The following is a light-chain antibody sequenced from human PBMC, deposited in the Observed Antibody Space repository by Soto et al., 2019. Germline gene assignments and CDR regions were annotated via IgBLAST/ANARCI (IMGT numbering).Light chain of an antibody. CDR2: DAS. V-gene: IGKV1-5*01. CDR3: QQYQSYSRT. Sequence: DIQMTQSPSTLSASVGDRVTITCRASQSISSWLAWYQQKPGKAPKLLIYDASSLESGVPSRFSGSGSGTEFTLTISSLKPDDFATYYCQQYQSYSRTFGPGTKVEIK. J-gene: IGKJ1*01. CDR1: QSISSW.